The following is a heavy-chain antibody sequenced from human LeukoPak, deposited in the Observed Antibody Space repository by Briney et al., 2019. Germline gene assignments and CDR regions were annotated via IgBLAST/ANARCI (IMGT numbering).Heavy chain of an antibody. CDR3: ARSYDYGDYFDY. CDR1: GFTFSDYY. V-gene: IGHV3-11*01. D-gene: IGHD4-17*01. J-gene: IGHJ4*02. Sequence: GGSLRLSCAASGFTFSDYYMSWIRQAPGKGLEWVSYISSSGSTIYYADSVKGRFTISRDNSKNTLYLQMNSLRAEDTAVYYCARSYDYGDYFDYWGQGTLVTVSS. CDR2: ISSSGSTI.